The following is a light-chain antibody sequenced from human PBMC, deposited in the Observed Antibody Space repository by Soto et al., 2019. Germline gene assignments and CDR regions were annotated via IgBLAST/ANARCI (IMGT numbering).Light chain of an antibody. Sequence: DIQMTQSPSSLSASVGDRVTITFRASQSISSYLNWYQHKPGKAPKLLIYAASSLQTGVPSRFSGSRSGTDFALTISSLQREDFAVYWCQQYNNWPLTFGPGTRLEIK. V-gene: IGKV1-39*01. J-gene: IGKJ5*01. CDR2: AAS. CDR3: QQYNNWPLT. CDR1: QSISSY.